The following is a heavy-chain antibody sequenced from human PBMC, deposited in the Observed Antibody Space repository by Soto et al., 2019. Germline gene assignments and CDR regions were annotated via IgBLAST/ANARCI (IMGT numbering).Heavy chain of an antibody. V-gene: IGHV3-33*01. CDR3: SRAKGGYSYVYYLDY. CDR1: GFTFSSYG. J-gene: IGHJ4*02. CDR2: IWYDGSNK. Sequence: PGGSLRLSCAASGFTFSSYGMHWVRHAPGKVLEWVAAIWYDGSNKYYADSVKGRFTISRDNSKNTLYLQMNNLRAEDTAVYCCSRAKGGYSYVYYLDYWGQGTLVTVSS. D-gene: IGHD5-18*01.